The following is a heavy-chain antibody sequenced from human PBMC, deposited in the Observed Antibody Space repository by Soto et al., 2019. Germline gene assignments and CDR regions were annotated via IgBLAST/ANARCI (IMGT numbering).Heavy chain of an antibody. CDR1: GFTFSSYG. CDR2: IWYDGSNK. J-gene: IGHJ6*02. CDR3: AREKGITMVRGVSPGSNHYYYYGVDV. V-gene: IGHV3-33*01. Sequence: PGGSLRLSCAASGFTFSSYGMHWVRQAPGKGLEWVAVIWYDGSNKYYADSVKGRFTISRDNSKNTLYLQMNSLRAEDTAVYYCAREKGITMVRGVSPGSNHYYYYGVDVWGQGTTVTVSS. D-gene: IGHD3-10*01.